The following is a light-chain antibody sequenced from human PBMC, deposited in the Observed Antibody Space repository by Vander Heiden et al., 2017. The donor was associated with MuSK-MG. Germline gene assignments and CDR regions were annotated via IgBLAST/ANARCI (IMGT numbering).Light chain of an antibody. J-gene: IGKJ4*01. CDR2: DAS. CDR3: QQHENLPPLP. Sequence: DIQMTQSPSSLSASVGERVTITCQASQDISNYLNWYQQKPGKAPKLLIYDASNLETGVSSRFSGSGYGRDFTFSISSRQQEDIASYYCQQHENLPPLPFGGGTKVEIK. CDR1: QDISNY. V-gene: IGKV1-33*01.